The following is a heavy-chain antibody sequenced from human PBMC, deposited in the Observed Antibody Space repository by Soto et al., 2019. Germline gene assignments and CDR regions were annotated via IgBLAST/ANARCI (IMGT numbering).Heavy chain of an antibody. CDR3: ARGSVATIVDY. CDR1: GGSISSYY. D-gene: IGHD5-12*01. J-gene: IGHJ4*02. V-gene: IGHV4-59*01. CDR2: IYYSGST. Sequence: MPSETLSLTCTVSGGSISSYYWSWIRQPPGKGLEWIGYIYYSGSTNYNPSLKSRVTISVDTSKNQFSLKLSSVTAADTAVYYCARGSVATIVDYWGQGTLVTVSS.